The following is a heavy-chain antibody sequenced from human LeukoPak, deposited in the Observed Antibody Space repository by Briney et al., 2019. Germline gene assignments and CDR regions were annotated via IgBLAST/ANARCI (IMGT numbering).Heavy chain of an antibody. CDR1: GFTFRDYD. Sequence: GGSLRLSCAASGFTFRDYDMHWVRQVPGRGLEWVSAIGIGDDTHYPDSVKGRFTISRENAKNSLYLQMNTLRDGDTAVYYCIRGGIKVSGIDAFDIWGQGTMVTVSS. CDR2: IGIGDDT. D-gene: IGHD5/OR15-5a*01. V-gene: IGHV3-13*01. J-gene: IGHJ3*02. CDR3: IRGGIKVSGIDAFDI.